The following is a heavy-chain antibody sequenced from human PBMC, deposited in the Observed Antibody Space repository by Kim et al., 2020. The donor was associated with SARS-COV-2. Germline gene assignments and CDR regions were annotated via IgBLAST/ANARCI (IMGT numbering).Heavy chain of an antibody. CDR3: ARGPYSSSWNGAFDI. Sequence: SETLSLTCTVSGGSISSYYWSWIRQPPGKGLEWIGYIYYSGSTNYNPSLKSRVTISVDTSKNQFSLKLSSVTAADTAVYYCARGPYSSSWNGAFDIWGQGTMVTVSS. CDR2: IYYSGST. CDR1: GGSISSYY. D-gene: IGHD6-13*01. V-gene: IGHV4-59*01. J-gene: IGHJ3*02.